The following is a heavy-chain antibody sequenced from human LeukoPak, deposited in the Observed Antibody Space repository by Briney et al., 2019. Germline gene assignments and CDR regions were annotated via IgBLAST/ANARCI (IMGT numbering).Heavy chain of an antibody. CDR1: GFTFSDYY. CDR2: ISSSGSTI. Sequence: GGSLRLSCAASGFTFSDYYMSWIRQAPGKGLEWVSYISSSGSTIYYADSVKGRFTISRDNAKNSLYLQMNSLRAEDTAVYYCARDPRESLRYFDWLLPLRVHWYFDLWGRGTLVTVSS. J-gene: IGHJ2*01. CDR3: ARDPRESLRYFDWLLPLRVHWYFDL. V-gene: IGHV3-11*01. D-gene: IGHD3-9*01.